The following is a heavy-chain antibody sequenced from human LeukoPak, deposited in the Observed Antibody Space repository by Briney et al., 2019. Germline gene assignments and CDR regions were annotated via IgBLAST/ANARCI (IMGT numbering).Heavy chain of an antibody. CDR2: IKSKADGGVT. CDR1: GFSFIHAW. D-gene: IGHD3-10*01. CDR3: TTFPGWGSVYYYYSEAV. V-gene: IGHV3-15*01. J-gene: IGHJ6*04. Sequence: GGSLRLSCAASGFSFIHAWMTWVRQAPGKGLEWIGRIKSKADGGVTDYAAPVRGRFTISRDDSKNTLYLELNRLTTEDTAVYCCTTFPGWGSVYYYYSEAVWGKGTTVTVSS.